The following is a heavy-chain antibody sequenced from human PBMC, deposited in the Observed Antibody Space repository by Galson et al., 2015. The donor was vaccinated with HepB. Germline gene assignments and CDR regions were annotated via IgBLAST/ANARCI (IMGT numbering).Heavy chain of an antibody. D-gene: IGHD4-11*01. CDR2: IYTSGST. CDR1: GGSISSGSYY. V-gene: IGHV4-61*02. CDR3: ARPVSALDDAFDI. Sequence: QVQLQESGPGLVKPSQTLSLTCTVSGGSISSGSYYWSWIRQPAGKGLEWIGRIYTSGSTNYNPSLKSRVTMSVDTSKNQFSLKLSSVTTADTAVYYCARPVSALDDAFDIWGQGTMVTVSS. J-gene: IGHJ3*02.